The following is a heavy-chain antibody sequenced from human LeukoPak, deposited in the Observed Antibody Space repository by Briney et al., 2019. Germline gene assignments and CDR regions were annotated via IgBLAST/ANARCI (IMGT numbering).Heavy chain of an antibody. J-gene: IGHJ6*03. D-gene: IGHD3-10*01. CDR1: GFTFSSYT. Sequence: GGSLRLSCAASGFTFSSYTMNWVRQAPGKGLEWVSYISGSGSTIYYADSVKGRFTISRDNAKNSLYLQMNSLRAEDTAVYYCARDRANYYYGSGSSYYYYYMDVWGKGTTVTVSS. CDR2: ISGSGSTI. V-gene: IGHV3-48*04. CDR3: ARDRANYYYGSGSSYYYYYMDV.